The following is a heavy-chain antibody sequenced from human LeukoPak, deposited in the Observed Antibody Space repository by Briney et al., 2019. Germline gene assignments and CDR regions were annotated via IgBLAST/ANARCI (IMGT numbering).Heavy chain of an antibody. CDR3: ARFRRITGTTGWFDP. J-gene: IGHJ5*02. V-gene: IGHV4-4*07. D-gene: IGHD1-7*01. CDR1: GGSISSYY. CDR2: IYTSGST. Sequence: SETPSLTCTVSGGSISSYYWSWIRQPAGKGLEWIGRIYTSGSTNYNPSLKSRVTMSVDTSKNQFSLKLSSVTAADTAVYYCARFRRITGTTGWFDPWGQGTLVTVSS.